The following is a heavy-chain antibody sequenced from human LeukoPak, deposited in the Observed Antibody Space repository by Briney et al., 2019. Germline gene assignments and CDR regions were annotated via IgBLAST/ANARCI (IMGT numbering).Heavy chain of an antibody. CDR1: GGSISSYY. CDR2: IYTSESP. D-gene: IGHD6-13*01. CDR3: ARVSSSWYQDWYFDL. Sequence: SETLSLTCTVSGGSISSYYWSWIRQPAGKGLEWIGRIYTSESPNYNPSLKSRVTMSVDTSKNQFSLKLRSVTAADTAVYYCARVSSSWYQDWYFDLWGRGTLVTVSS. V-gene: IGHV4-4*07. J-gene: IGHJ2*01.